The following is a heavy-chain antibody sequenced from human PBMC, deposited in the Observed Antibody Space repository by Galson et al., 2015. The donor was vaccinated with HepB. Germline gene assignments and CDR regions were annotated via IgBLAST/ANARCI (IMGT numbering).Heavy chain of an antibody. D-gene: IGHD5-18*01. Sequence: SLRLSCAASGFTFTNYGIHWVRQAPGKGLEWVADIRYDGNSKQYADSVKGRFTISRDNSRNTVYLQMNTLRVEDTAVYYCVRDAKMDTGIDYMDVWGKGTTVTVSS. CDR2: IRYDGNSK. V-gene: IGHV3-33*01. CDR1: GFTFTNYG. J-gene: IGHJ6*03. CDR3: VRDAKMDTGIDYMDV.